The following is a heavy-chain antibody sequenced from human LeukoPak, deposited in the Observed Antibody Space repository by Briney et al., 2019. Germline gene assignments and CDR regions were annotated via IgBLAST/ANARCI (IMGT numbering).Heavy chain of an antibody. D-gene: IGHD2-15*01. CDR2: ISGSGDST. CDR1: GFTFNIYA. J-gene: IGHJ4*02. V-gene: IGHV3-23*01. Sequence: PGRSLRLSCAASGFTFNIYAMTWVRQAPGKGLEWVSTISGSGDSTHYADSVKGRFTISRDNSKNTLYMQMNSLRVEDTAVYYCVKGCSYTGCYTSDYWGQGTLVTVSS. CDR3: VKGCSYTGCYTSDY.